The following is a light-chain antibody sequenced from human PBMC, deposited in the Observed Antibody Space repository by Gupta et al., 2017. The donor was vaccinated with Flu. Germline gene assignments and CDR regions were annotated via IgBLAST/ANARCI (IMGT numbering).Light chain of an antibody. J-gene: IGLJ3*02. Sequence: QSALTQPVSVSGSPGQSITISCTGTSSDVGGYNYVSWYQQHPGKAPNLMIYEVSNRPSGVSNRFSGSKSGNTASLTISGLQAEDEADYYCGSYTSSSTWVFGGGTKLTVL. CDR1: SSDVGGYNY. CDR3: GSYTSSSTWV. V-gene: IGLV2-14*01. CDR2: EVS.